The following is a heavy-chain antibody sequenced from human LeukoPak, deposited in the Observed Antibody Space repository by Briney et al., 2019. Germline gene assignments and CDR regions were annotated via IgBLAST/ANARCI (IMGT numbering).Heavy chain of an antibody. Sequence: SVKVSCKASGGTFSSYAISWVRQAPGQGLEWMGRIIPILGIANYAQKFQGRVTITADKSTSTAYMELSSLRSEDTAVYYCARVSGGWGTPGAFDIWGQGTMVTVSS. CDR2: IIPILGIA. CDR1: GGTFSSYA. V-gene: IGHV1-69*04. D-gene: IGHD1-14*01. J-gene: IGHJ3*02. CDR3: ARVSGGWGTPGAFDI.